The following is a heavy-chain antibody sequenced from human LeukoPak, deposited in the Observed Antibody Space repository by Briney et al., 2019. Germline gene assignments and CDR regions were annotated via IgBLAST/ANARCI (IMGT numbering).Heavy chain of an antibody. D-gene: IGHD3-22*01. Sequence: SETLSLTCTVSGGSISSYYWSWIRQPPGKGLEWIGYIYTSGSTNYNPSLRSRVTISVATSKNQFSLKLSSVTAADTAVYYCARADSSGLHHFDYWGQGTLVTVSS. CDR3: ARADSSGLHHFDY. CDR2: IYTSGST. CDR1: GGSISSYY. J-gene: IGHJ4*02. V-gene: IGHV4-4*09.